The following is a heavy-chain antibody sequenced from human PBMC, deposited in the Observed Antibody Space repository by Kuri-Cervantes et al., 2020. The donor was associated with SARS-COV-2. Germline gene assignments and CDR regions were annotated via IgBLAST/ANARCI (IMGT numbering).Heavy chain of an antibody. CDR1: GGSFSGYY. V-gene: IGHV4-34*01. CDR2: INHSGST. J-gene: IGHJ6*02. D-gene: IGHD3-22*01. Sequence: SETLSLTCAVYGGSFSGYYWSWIRQPPGTGLEWIGEINHSGSTNYNPSLKSRVTISVDTSKNQFSLKLSSVTAADTAVYYCARVPTQYDSSGYYAWYYYYGMDVWGQGTTVTVSS. CDR3: ARVPTQYDSSGYYAWYYYYGMDV.